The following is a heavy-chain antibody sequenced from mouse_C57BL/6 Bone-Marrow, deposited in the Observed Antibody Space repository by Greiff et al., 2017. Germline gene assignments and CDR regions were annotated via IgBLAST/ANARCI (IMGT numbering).Heavy chain of an antibody. CDR1: GYAFTNYL. J-gene: IGHJ3*01. D-gene: IGHD2-5*01. CDR2: INPGSGGT. V-gene: IGHV1-54*01. Sequence: QVQLQQSGAELVRPGTSVKVSCKASGYAFTNYLIEWVKQRPGQGLEWIGVINPGSGGTNYNEKFKGKATLTADKSSSTAYMQLSSLTSEDSAVYFCASYYSNPFADWGQGTLVTVSA. CDR3: ASYYSNPFAD.